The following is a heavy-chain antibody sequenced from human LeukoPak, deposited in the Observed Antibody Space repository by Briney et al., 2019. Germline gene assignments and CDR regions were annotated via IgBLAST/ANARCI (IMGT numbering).Heavy chain of an antibody. CDR2: IYYSGGT. J-gene: IGHJ6*03. D-gene: IGHD1-26*01. CDR1: DGSINSYY. V-gene: IGHV4-59*01. Sequence: SETLSLTCTVSDGSINSYYWSWIRQPPGKGLEWIGYIYYSGGTNYNPSLKSRVTISVDTSKNRFSLKLTSVTAADTAMYYCARLSDKYHYYMDVWGKGTTVTVSS. CDR3: ARLSDKYHYYMDV.